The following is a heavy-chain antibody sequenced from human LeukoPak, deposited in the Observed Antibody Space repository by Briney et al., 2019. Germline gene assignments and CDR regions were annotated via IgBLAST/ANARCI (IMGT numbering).Heavy chain of an antibody. CDR3: ARFEGTVKASMDV. CDR1: GGTFSSYA. D-gene: IGHD4-11*01. J-gene: IGHJ6*02. CDR2: IIPIFGTA. V-gene: IGHV1-69*13. Sequence: SVKVSCKASGGTFSSYAISWVRQAPGQGLEWMGGIIPIFGTANYAQKFQGRVTITADESTSTAYMELSSLRSEDTAVYYYARFEGTVKASMDVWGQGTTVTVSS.